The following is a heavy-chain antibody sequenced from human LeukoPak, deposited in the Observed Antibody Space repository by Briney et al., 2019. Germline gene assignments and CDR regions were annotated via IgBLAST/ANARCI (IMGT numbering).Heavy chain of an antibody. Sequence: GGSLRLSCAASGFTFSSYWMSWVRQAPGKGLEWMANIKQDGSEKYYVDSVKGRFTISRDNAKNSLYLQMNSLRAEDTAVYYCARNSLTRFGGYDFWSGDFDYWGQGTLVTVSS. D-gene: IGHD3-3*01. CDR3: ARNSLTRFGGYDFWSGDFDY. J-gene: IGHJ4*02. CDR1: GFTFSSYW. CDR2: IKQDGSEK. V-gene: IGHV3-7*01.